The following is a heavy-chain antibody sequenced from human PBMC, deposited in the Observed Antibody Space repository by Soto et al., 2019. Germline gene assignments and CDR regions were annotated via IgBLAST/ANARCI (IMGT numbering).Heavy chain of an antibody. Sequence: EVQLVETGGGLIQPGGSLRLSCAASGFIVSGNYMSWVRQAPGKGLECVSVIYSGGSTYYTDSVKGRFTISRDNSKNPLYLQMNSLRAEDTAVYYCARDGGAAVGPLGYWGQGTLVTVSS. V-gene: IGHV3-53*02. CDR1: GFIVSGNY. J-gene: IGHJ4*02. CDR2: IYSGGST. D-gene: IGHD6-13*01. CDR3: ARDGGAAVGPLGY.